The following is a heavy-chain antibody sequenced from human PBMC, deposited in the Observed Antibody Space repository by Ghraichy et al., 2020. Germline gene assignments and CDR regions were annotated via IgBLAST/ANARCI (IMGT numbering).Heavy chain of an antibody. D-gene: IGHD3-9*01. J-gene: IGHJ6*03. Sequence: GGSLRLSCATAGITFSDYGMHWVRQAPGKGLEWVAVIWYDGSKKDYADSVKDRFTISRDNSKNTVYLQMNSLRAEDTAVYYCARDPGFPRYHYYYMDVWGKGTTVTVSS. V-gene: IGHV3-33*01. CDR3: ARDPGFPRYHYYYMDV. CDR2: IWYDGSKK. CDR1: GITFSDYG.